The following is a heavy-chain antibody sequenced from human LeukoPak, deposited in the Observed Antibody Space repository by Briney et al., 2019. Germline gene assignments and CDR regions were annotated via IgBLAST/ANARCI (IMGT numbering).Heavy chain of an antibody. V-gene: IGHV4-4*02. CDR2: IYHSGST. CDR3: ARALNLGDPPLPSSGFDP. CDR1: GGSISSNNW. D-gene: IGHD3-10*01. J-gene: IGHJ5*02. Sequence: KPSETLSLTCAVSGGSISSNNWWSWVRQPPGKGLEWIGEIYHSGSTNYNPSFKSRVTISVDKSKNQFSLKLSSVTAADTAVYYCARALNLGDPPLPSSGFDPWGQGTLVTVSS.